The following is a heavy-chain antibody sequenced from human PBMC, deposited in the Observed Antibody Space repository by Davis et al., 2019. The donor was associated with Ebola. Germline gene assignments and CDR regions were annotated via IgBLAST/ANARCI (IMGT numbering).Heavy chain of an antibody. CDR3: AKGTIVVVVAATGMDY. CDR1: GFTFGDYA. J-gene: IGHJ4*02. D-gene: IGHD2-15*01. CDR2: ISGSGGST. Sequence: PGGSLRLSCTASGFTFGDYAMSWVRQAPGKGLEWVSAISGSGGSTYYADSVKGRFTISRDNSKNTLYLQMNSLRAEDTAVYYCAKGTIVVVVAATGMDYWGQGTLVTVSS. V-gene: IGHV3-23*01.